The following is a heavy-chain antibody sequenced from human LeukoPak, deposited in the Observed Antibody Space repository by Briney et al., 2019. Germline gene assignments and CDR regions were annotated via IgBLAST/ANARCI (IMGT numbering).Heavy chain of an antibody. CDR2: INSGGDST. J-gene: IGHJ2*01. CDR1: GFTFSTYA. V-gene: IGHV3-23*01. CDR3: AKVKPFWYFDL. Sequence: GGSLRLSCAASGFTFSTYAMTWVRQAPGKGVEWVSSINSGGDSTYYADSVKGRFTISRDNSKNTLYLQMNSLRAEDTAVYYCAKVKPFWYFDLWGRGTLVTVSS.